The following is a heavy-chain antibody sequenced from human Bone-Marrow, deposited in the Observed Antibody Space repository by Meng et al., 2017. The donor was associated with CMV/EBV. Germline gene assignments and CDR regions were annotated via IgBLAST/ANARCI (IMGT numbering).Heavy chain of an antibody. CDR1: GFIFGDYA. Sequence: GESLKISCTASGFIFGDYAMSWVRQAPGKGLEWVSFIRGTRNGGTTEYAASVKGRFTISRDDSKSIAYLQMNSLKTEDTAVYYCSSPQSGDMDVWGQGTTVTVSS. D-gene: IGHD5-12*01. CDR3: SSPQSGDMDV. V-gene: IGHV3-49*04. J-gene: IGHJ6*02. CDR2: IRGTRNGGTT.